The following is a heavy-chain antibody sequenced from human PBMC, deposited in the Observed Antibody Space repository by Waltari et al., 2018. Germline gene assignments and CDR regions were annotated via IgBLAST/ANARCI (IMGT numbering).Heavy chain of an antibody. J-gene: IGHJ4*02. CDR2: INPNSGGT. V-gene: IGHV1-2*02. Sequence: QVQLVQSGAEVKKPGASVKVSCKASGYTFTGYSMPWVRQAPGQGLEWMGWINPNSGGTNYAQKFQGRVTMTRDTSISTAYMELSRLRSDDTAVYYCARMWLIGNWNYGYLDYWGQGTLVTVSS. CDR3: ARMWLIGNWNYGYLDY. CDR1: GYTFTGYS. D-gene: IGHD1-7*01.